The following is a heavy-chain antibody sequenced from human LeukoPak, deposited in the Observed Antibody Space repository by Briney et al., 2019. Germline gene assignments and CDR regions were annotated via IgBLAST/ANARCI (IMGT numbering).Heavy chain of an antibody. D-gene: IGHD2-2*01. CDR2: ISYDGRNQ. CDR1: GFTFSNAW. J-gene: IGHJ6*03. Sequence: GGSLRLSCAASGFTFSNAWMSWVRQAPGKGLEWVAIISYDGRNQHYADSVKGRFTIARDDSENTLYLQMNSLRAEDAAVYYCARSYCSSSSCYADHYYYYMDVWGKGTTVTVSS. CDR3: ARSYCSSSSCYADHYYYYMDV. V-gene: IGHV3-30*03.